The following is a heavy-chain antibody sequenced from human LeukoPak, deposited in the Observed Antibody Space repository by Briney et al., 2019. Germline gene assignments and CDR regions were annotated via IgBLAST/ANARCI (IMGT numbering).Heavy chain of an antibody. CDR3: AREVQYQLHAFDI. D-gene: IGHD2-2*01. CDR2: IAYSGDT. Sequence: SETPSLTCTVSGGSINNYYWSWIRQPPGKGLEWIGYIAYSGDTNYNPSLKSRVTISLDTSKNQFSLNLNSMTAADTAVYYCAREVQYQLHAFDIWGQGTMVTVSS. J-gene: IGHJ3*02. CDR1: GGSINNYY. V-gene: IGHV4-59*01.